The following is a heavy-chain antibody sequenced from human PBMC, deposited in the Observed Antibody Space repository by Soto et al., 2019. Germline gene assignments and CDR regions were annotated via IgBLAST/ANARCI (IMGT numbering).Heavy chain of an antibody. CDR1: GFTFNSYA. J-gene: IGHJ4*02. Sequence: GGSLRLSCAASGFTFNSYAMSWVRQAPGKGLEWVSTIIGSGGSTYYADSVKGRFTISRDNSHNTLYLQVHSLTAEDTAVYYCAKDRRAGGNSAFYFDFWGQGAQVTVSS. V-gene: IGHV3-23*01. CDR2: IIGSGGST. D-gene: IGHD3-16*01. CDR3: AKDRRAGGNSAFYFDF.